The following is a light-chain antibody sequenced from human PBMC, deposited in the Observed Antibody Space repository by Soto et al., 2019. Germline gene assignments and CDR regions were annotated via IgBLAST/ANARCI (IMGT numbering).Light chain of an antibody. V-gene: IGLV1-40*01. CDR2: GNS. CDR1: SSNIGAGYD. J-gene: IGLJ3*02. Sequence: QSVLTQPPSVSGAPGQRVTISCTGSSSNIGAGYDVHWYQQLPGTAPKLLIYGNSNRPSGVPDRFSGSKSGTSASLAITGLQAEDEADYYCQSSDSSLSVCWVFGGGTQLTVL. CDR3: QSSDSSLSVCWV.